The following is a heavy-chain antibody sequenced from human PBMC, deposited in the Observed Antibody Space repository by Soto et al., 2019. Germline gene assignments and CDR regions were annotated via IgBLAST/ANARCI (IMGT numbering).Heavy chain of an antibody. CDR2: ISGGGGST. J-gene: IGHJ6*02. CDR3: AKDGLHDFWSGYYYGMDV. D-gene: IGHD3-3*01. CDR1: GFTFSSYA. V-gene: IGHV3-23*01. Sequence: GGSLRLSCAASGFTFSSYAMSWVRQAPGKGLEWVSAISGGGGSTYYADSVKGRFTISRDNSKNTLYLQMNSLRAEDTAVYYCAKDGLHDFWSGYYYGMDVWGQGTTVTVSS.